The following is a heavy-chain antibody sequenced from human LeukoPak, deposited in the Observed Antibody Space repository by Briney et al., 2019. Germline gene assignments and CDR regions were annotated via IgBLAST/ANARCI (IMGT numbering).Heavy chain of an antibody. V-gene: IGHV4-61*01. D-gene: IGHD6-19*01. CDR2: IYYSGST. Sequence: SETLSLTCTVSGGSVSRGSYYWSWIRQPPGTGLEWIGYIYYSGSTNYNPSLKSRVTISVDTSKNQFSLKLSSVTAADTAVYYCARAKVGISVASSNWFDPWGQGTQVTVSS. CDR3: ARAKVGISVASSNWFDP. J-gene: IGHJ5*02. CDR1: GGSVSRGSYY.